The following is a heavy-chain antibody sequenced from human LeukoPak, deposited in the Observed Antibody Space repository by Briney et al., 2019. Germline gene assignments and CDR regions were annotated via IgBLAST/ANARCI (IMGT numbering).Heavy chain of an antibody. CDR3: ARGYDSSGYYGY. D-gene: IGHD3-22*01. Sequence: GASVKVSCKASGYTFTSYAMHRVRQAPGQRLEWMGWINAGNGNTKYSQKFQGRVTITRDTSASTAYMELSSLRSEDTAVYYCARGYDSSGYYGYWGQGTLVTVSS. CDR2: INAGNGNT. J-gene: IGHJ4*02. V-gene: IGHV1-3*01. CDR1: GYTFTSYA.